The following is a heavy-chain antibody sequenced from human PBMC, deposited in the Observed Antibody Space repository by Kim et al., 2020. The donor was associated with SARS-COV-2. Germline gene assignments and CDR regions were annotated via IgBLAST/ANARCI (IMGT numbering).Heavy chain of an antibody. CDR1: GFTFSNAW. J-gene: IGHJ4*02. Sequence: GGSLRLSCAASGFTFSNAWMSWVCQAPGKGLEWVGRIKSKTDGGTTDYAAPVKDRFTISRDDSKNTLHLQMNSLKTEDTAVYYCTTDLYFDWLYFDYWGQGTLVSLSS. V-gene: IGHV3-15*01. CDR2: IKSKTDGGTT. CDR3: TTDLYFDWLYFDY. D-gene: IGHD3-9*01.